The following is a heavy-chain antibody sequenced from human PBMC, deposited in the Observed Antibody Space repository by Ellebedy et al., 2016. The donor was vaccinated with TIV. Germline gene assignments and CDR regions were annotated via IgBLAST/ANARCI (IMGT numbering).Heavy chain of an antibody. CDR2: LYPTGTI. V-gene: IGHV4-4*07. Sequence: PSETLSLTCTVSSVSITSHFWTWLRQPAGKGLEWIGRLYPTGTITYNPSLESRVTMSRDTFKDQFFLKLTSVTAADTAVYYCARHGPQWFDAFDLWGLGTLVTVSS. J-gene: IGHJ3*01. CDR3: ARHGPQWFDAFDL. CDR1: SVSITSHF. D-gene: IGHD3-22*01.